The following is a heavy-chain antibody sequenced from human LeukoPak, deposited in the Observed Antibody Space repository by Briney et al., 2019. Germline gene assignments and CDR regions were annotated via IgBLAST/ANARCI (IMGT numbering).Heavy chain of an antibody. CDR1: GGSISSYY. Sequence: SETLSLTCTVSGGSISSYYWSWIRQPPGKGLEWIGYIYYSGSTNYNPSLKSRVTISVDTSKNQFSLKLSSVTAADTAVYYCARSPRSHYYYYGMDVWGQGTTVTVSS. D-gene: IGHD3-16*02. CDR2: IYYSGST. CDR3: ARSPRSHYYYYGMDV. J-gene: IGHJ6*02. V-gene: IGHV4-59*01.